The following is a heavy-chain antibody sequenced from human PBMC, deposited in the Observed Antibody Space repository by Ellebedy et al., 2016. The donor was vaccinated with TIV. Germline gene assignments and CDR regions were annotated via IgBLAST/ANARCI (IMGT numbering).Heavy chain of an antibody. D-gene: IGHD3-3*01. CDR3: VGFGVFNL. CDR1: GFTFSSYS. J-gene: IGHJ5*02. CDR2: ISSSSSYI. Sequence: GESLKISCAASGFTFSSYSMNWVRQAPGKGLEWVSSISSSSSYIYYADSVKGRFTISSDNAKNSLYLQMNSLRAEDTAVYYCVGFGVFNLWGQGAPVTVSS. V-gene: IGHV3-21*01.